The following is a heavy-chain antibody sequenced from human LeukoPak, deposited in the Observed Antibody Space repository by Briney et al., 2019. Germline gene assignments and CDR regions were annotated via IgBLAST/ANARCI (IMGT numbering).Heavy chain of an antibody. CDR3: ARDLDYGGNSGRTYGMDV. D-gene: IGHD4-23*01. CDR2: IIPILGIA. J-gene: IGHJ6*02. V-gene: IGHV1-69*04. Sequence: SVKVSCKASGGTFSSFAISWVRQAPGQGLEWMGRIIPILGIANYAQKFQGRVTITADKSTSTAYMELSSLRSEDTAVYYCARDLDYGGNSGRTYGMDVWGQGTTVTVSS. CDR1: GGTFSSFA.